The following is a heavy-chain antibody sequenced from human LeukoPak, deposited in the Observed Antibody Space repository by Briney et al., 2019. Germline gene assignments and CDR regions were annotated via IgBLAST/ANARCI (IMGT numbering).Heavy chain of an antibody. J-gene: IGHJ4*02. Sequence: GGSLRLSCTASGFTFGDYAMSWVRQASGKGLEWVGFIRSKAYGGTTEYAASVKGRFTISRDDSKSIAYLQMNSLKTEDTAVYYCTRDKVEMATTHLDYWGQGTLVTVSS. D-gene: IGHD5-24*01. CDR1: GFTFGDYA. V-gene: IGHV3-49*04. CDR3: TRDKVEMATTHLDY. CDR2: IRSKAYGGTT.